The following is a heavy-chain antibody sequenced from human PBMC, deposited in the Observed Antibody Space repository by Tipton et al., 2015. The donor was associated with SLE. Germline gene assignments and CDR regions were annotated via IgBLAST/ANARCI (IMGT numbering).Heavy chain of an antibody. CDR2: IYYSGNT. Sequence: TLSLTCTVSGGSISSSSYYWGWIRQPPGKGLECIGSIYYSGNTYYNPSLKSRVTISVDTSKNHFSLKLSSVTAADTAVYYCARYITMIVVGEAFDIWGQGTMVTVSS. CDR1: GGSISSSSYY. V-gene: IGHV4-39*07. D-gene: IGHD3-22*01. J-gene: IGHJ3*02. CDR3: ARYITMIVVGEAFDI.